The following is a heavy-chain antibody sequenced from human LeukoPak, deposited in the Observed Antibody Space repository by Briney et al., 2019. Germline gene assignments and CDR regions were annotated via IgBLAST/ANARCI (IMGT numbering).Heavy chain of an antibody. CDR2: ISSSGSTI. CDR3: AKDPGSYRYYFDY. CDR1: GFTFSDYY. Sequence: GGSLRLSCAASGFTFSDYYMSWIRQAPGKGLEWVSYISSSGSTIYYADSVKGRFTISRDNAKNSLYLQMNSLRAEDTAVYYCAKDPGSYRYYFDYWGQGTLVTVSS. V-gene: IGHV3-11*01. D-gene: IGHD1-26*01. J-gene: IGHJ4*02.